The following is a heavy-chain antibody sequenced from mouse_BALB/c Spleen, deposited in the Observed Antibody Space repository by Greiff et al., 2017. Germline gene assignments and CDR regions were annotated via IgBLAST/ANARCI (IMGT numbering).Heavy chain of an antibody. J-gene: IGHJ4*01. CDR2: INPSTGYT. V-gene: IGHV1-7*01. Sequence: VQLQQSGAELAKPGASVKMSCKASGYTFTSYWMHWVNQRPGQGLEWIGYINPSTGYTEYNQKFKDKATLTADKSSSTAYMQLSSLTSEDSAVYYCARRELRRYHAAMDYWGQGTSVTVSS. CDR1: GYTFTSYW. D-gene: IGHD1-1*01. CDR3: ARRELRRYHAAMDY.